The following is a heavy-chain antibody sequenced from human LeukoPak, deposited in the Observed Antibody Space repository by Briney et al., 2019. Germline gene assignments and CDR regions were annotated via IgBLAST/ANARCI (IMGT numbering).Heavy chain of an antibody. Sequence: GRSLRLSRAASGFTFSSYGMHWVRQAPGKGLEWVAVIWYDGSNKYYADSVKGRFTISRDNSKNTLYLQMNSLRAEDTAVYYCARALSSGSYGWFDPWGQGTLVTASS. D-gene: IGHD1-26*01. CDR1: GFTFSSYG. J-gene: IGHJ5*02. V-gene: IGHV3-33*01. CDR2: IWYDGSNK. CDR3: ARALSSGSYGWFDP.